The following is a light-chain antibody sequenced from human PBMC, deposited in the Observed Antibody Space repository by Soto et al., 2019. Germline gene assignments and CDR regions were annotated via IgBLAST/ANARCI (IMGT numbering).Light chain of an antibody. CDR3: QQSYSTPLT. CDR2: AAS. CDR1: QSISTY. V-gene: IGKV1-39*01. J-gene: IGKJ4*01. Sequence: EIQMRQAPSSLSASVGERVTITCRASQSISTYLTWYQPKPGRAPKLLIYAASSLQSGVPSSSSGSGSGTDFTLTISSLQPEDSATYYCQQSYSTPLTFGGRTKVDI.